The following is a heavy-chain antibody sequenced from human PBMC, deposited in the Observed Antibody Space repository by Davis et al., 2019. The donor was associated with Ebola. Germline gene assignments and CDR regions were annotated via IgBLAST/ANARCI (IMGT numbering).Heavy chain of an antibody. CDR3: ARDGDVIWFKELMAYAFDV. J-gene: IGHJ3*01. CDR2: VYSSGTT. CDR1: NGSISSYY. Sequence: MPSETLSLTCTVSNGSISSYYWSWVRQPPGGGLEWIGYVYSSGTTNYNPSLKSRVTISVDTSNNQFSLNLGSVTAADTAVYYCARDGDVIWFKELMAYAFDVWGQGTMVSVSA. D-gene: IGHD3-10*01. V-gene: IGHV4-4*08.